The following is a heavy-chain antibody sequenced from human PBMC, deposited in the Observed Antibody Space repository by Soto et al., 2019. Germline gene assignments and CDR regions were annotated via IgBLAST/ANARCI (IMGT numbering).Heavy chain of an antibody. CDR3: ANYYGSGSYYP. D-gene: IGHD3-10*01. J-gene: IGHJ5*02. CDR2: INHSGST. Sequence: SXTLSLTCAVYGGSSSGYYWSWIRQPPGKGLEWIGEINHSGSTNYNPSLKSRVTISVDTSKNQFSLKLSSVTAADTAVYYCANYYGSGSYYPWGQGTLVTVS. V-gene: IGHV4-34*01. CDR1: GGSSSGYY.